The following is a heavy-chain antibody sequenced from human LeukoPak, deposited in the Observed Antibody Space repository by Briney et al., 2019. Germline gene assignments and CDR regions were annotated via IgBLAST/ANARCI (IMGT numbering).Heavy chain of an antibody. J-gene: IGHJ4*02. V-gene: IGHV4-39*01. CDR2: IYYSGST. Sequence: SETLSLTCTVSGGSLSSSSYYWGWIRQPPGKGLEWIGSIYYSGSTYYNPSLKSRVTISVDTSKNQFSLKLSSVTAADTAVYYCARRGFGELPMYYFDYWGQGTLVTVSS. CDR1: GGSLSSSSYY. CDR3: ARRGFGELPMYYFDY. D-gene: IGHD3-10*01.